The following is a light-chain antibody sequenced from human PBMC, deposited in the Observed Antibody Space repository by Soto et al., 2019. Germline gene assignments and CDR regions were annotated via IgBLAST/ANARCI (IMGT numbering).Light chain of an antibody. CDR2: VNN. Sequence: QSVLTQSPSASGTPGQRVTISCSGSSSNIGNNYVYWYQQFPGAAPKLVMFVNNLRPSGVPDRFSGSKSGTSASLAISGLRPEDEADFYCAVWDDSLNARVFGGGTKLTVL. J-gene: IGLJ3*02. V-gene: IGLV1-47*02. CDR1: SSNIGNNY. CDR3: AVWDDSLNARV.